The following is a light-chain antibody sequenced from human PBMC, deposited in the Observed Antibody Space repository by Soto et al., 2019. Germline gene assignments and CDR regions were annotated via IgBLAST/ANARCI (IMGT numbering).Light chain of an antibody. V-gene: IGKV3-20*01. CDR2: GAS. CDR3: QQYGSSPMYT. Sequence: EIVLTQSPGTLSLSPVERATLSCRDSQSVSSSYLAWYQQKPGQAPRLLIYGASSRATGIPDRFSGSGSGTDSTLTISRLEPEDFAVYYCQQYGSSPMYTFGQGTKLEIK. J-gene: IGKJ2*01. CDR1: QSVSSSY.